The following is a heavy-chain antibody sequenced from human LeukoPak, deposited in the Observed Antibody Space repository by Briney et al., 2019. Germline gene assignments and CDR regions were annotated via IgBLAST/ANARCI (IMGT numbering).Heavy chain of an antibody. D-gene: IGHD5-18*01. V-gene: IGHV3-23*01. CDR2: IFQGGGEI. CDR1: GFTFGDFA. Sequence: PGGSLRLSCAASGFTFGDFAMIWVRQPPGKGLEWVSSIFQGGGEIHYADSVRGRFTISRDNSRSTLFLQMNSLRAEDTAIYYCATYRQVMLPFESWGQGTLVTVSS. CDR3: ATYRQVMLPFES. J-gene: IGHJ4*02.